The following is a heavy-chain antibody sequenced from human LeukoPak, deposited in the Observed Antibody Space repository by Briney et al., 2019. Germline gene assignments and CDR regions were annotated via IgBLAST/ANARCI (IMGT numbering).Heavy chain of an antibody. CDR3: AREAYDYVWGSYRYFVDY. D-gene: IGHD3-16*02. Sequence: GGSLRLSCAASGFAFSSYSMNWVRQAPGKGLEWVSSISSSSSYIYYADSVKGRFTISRDNAKNSLYLQMNSLRAEDTAVYYCAREAYDYVWGSYRYFVDYWGQGTLVTVSS. V-gene: IGHV3-21*01. CDR2: ISSSSSYI. J-gene: IGHJ4*02. CDR1: GFAFSSYS.